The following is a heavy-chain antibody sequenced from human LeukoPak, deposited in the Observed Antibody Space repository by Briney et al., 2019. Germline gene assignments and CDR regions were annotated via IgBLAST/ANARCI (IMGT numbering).Heavy chain of an antibody. Sequence: GGPLRLSCAASGFTVSTNCMTWVRQAPGKGLEWVSTIYSGGTTYYADSVMGRFTISRHNSRNTLYLQMNSLRAEDTAVYYCARVDTVMAYYFDLWGQGTLVTVSP. J-gene: IGHJ4*02. V-gene: IGHV3-53*04. CDR2: IYSGGTT. CDR1: GFTVSTNC. CDR3: ARVDTVMAYYFDL. D-gene: IGHD5-18*01.